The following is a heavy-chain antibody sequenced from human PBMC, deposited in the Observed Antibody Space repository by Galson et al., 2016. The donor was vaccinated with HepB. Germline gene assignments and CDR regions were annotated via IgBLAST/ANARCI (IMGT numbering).Heavy chain of an antibody. CDR2: ITGSGVTT. CDR3: ARDREDKAMISHAVDH. D-gene: IGHD5-18*01. CDR1: GFTFHFFA. V-gene: IGHV3-23*01. Sequence: SLRLSCAASGFTFHFFAMGWVRQTPEKGLEWVSAITGSGVTTYYADSVKGRFTVSRDNSKNTLYLEMHSLRAEDTAIYYCARDREDKAMISHAVDHWGQGTLVIVSS. J-gene: IGHJ5*02.